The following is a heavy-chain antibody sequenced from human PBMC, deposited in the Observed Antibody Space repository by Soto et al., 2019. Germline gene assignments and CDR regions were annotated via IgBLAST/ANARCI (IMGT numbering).Heavy chain of an antibody. CDR3: AGHTYPREYFQH. Sequence: PGGSLRLSCAASGFTFSSYGMHWVRQAPGKGLEWVAVISYDGSNKYYADSVKGRFTISRDNSKNTLYLQMNSLRAEDTAVYYFAGHTYPREYFQHWGQGTLVSVSS. CDR1: GFTFSSYG. V-gene: IGHV3-30*03. J-gene: IGHJ1*01. CDR2: ISYDGSNK.